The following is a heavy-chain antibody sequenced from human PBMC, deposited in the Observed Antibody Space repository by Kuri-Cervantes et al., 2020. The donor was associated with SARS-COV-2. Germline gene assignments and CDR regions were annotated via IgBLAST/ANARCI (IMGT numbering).Heavy chain of an antibody. CDR3: AITYYDLLSGHYQDK. J-gene: IGHJ4*02. V-gene: IGHV1-69*13. D-gene: IGHD3-3*01. CDR1: GGTFSSYA. Sequence: SVKVSCKASGGTFSSYAISWVRQAPGQGLEWMGGIIPIFGTANYAQKFQGRVTITADESTSTAYMELSSLRSGDTAVYYCAITYYDLLSGHYQDKWGQGTLVTVSS. CDR2: IIPIFGTA.